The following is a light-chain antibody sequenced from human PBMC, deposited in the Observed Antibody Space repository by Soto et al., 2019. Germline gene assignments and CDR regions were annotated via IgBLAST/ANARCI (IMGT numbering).Light chain of an antibody. J-gene: IGKJ5*01. V-gene: IGKV3-15*01. CDR2: GAS. CDR3: QQYSNWPPIT. Sequence: EIVMTQSPDTLSVSPGERSTLSCRASQSVRSELAWYQQKPGQAPRLLIYGASTRATGIPARFSGSGSGTEFTLTISSLQSEDFAVYHCQQYSNWPPITFGQGTRLKIK. CDR1: QSVRSE.